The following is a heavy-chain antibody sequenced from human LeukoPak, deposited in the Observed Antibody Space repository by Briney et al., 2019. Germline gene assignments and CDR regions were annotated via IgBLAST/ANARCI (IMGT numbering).Heavy chain of an antibody. V-gene: IGHV4-39*01. CDR1: GGSISSSCYF. CDR2: IYYGGST. CDR3: ARHDGRGGATMGALDY. D-gene: IGHD4/OR15-4a*01. Sequence: SETLSLTCTVSGGSISSSCYFWGRIRQPPGTGLEWIGSIYYGGSTYYSPSLRSRVTISVDTSKNQFSLNLSSVTAADTAVYYCARHDGRGGATMGALDYWGQGSLVTVSS. J-gene: IGHJ4*02.